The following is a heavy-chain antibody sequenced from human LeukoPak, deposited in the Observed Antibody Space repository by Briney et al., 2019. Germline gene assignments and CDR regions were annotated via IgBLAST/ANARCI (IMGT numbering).Heavy chain of an antibody. V-gene: IGHV1-69*04. Sequence: ASVKVSCKASGGTFSSYAISWVRQAPGQGLEWMGRIIPIFGIANYAQKFQGRVTITADKSTSTAYMELSSLRSEDTAVYYCAGDPLHTAMPRFDYWGQGTLVTVSS. D-gene: IGHD5-18*01. CDR3: AGDPLHTAMPRFDY. CDR1: GGTFSSYA. J-gene: IGHJ4*02. CDR2: IIPIFGIA.